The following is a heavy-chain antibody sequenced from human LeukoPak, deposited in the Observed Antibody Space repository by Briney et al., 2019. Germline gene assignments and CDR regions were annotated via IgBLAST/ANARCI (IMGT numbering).Heavy chain of an antibody. D-gene: IGHD6-19*01. CDR2: ISSGGDDI. CDR1: GFTFSPYS. V-gene: IGHV3-21*01. J-gene: IGHJ4*02. Sequence: GGSLRLSCAASGFTFSPYSMTWVRQAPGKGLEWVSSISSGGDDIYYSDLVKGRFTISRDSAKNSLFLQMSNLRADDTAVYYCATKQWLNSWGQGTRVIVSS. CDR3: ATKQWLNS.